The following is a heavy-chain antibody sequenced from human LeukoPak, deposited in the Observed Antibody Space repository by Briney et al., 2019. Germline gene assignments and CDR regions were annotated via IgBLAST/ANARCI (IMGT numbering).Heavy chain of an antibody. V-gene: IGHV4-34*01. D-gene: IGHD3-9*01. Sequence: PSETLSLTCAVYGGSLSGYYWAWIRQPPGQGLEWIGEINHSGGTSYNPSLKSRVTVSVDTSKSQFSLKLTSVTAADTALYFCARGGGNLLPYFDPKSYYYMDVWGKGTTVTVSS. J-gene: IGHJ6*03. CDR3: ARGGGNLLPYFDPKSYYYMDV. CDR2: INHSGGT. CDR1: GGSLSGYY.